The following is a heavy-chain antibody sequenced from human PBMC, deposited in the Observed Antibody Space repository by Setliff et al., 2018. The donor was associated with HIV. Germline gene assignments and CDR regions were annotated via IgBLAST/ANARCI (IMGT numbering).Heavy chain of an antibody. Sequence: PGGSLRLSCAASGFTFSDYYMSWIRQAPGKGLEWVSFIFRTSDYMDYRDSVKGRFTISRDNAKNSLYLQMNSLRAEDTGVYYCARDQEYVIVVAASMNMPGYLHYYYMDVWGRGSTVTVSS. CDR2: IFRTSDYM. D-gene: IGHD2-2*01. J-gene: IGHJ6*03. CDR1: GFTFSDYY. V-gene: IGHV3-11*06. CDR3: ARDQEYVIVVAASMNMPGYLHYYYMDV.